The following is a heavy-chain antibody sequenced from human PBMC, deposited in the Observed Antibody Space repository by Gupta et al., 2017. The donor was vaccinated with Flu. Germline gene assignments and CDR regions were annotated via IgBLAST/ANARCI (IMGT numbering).Heavy chain of an antibody. J-gene: IGHJ4*02. CDR3: ARTWDTRDSSDY. CDR2: ISSSSSYI. D-gene: IGHD1-26*01. V-gene: IGHV3-21*01. CDR1: GFSFSTYS. Sequence: EVQLVESGGGLVKPGGSLRLSCAAPGFSFSTYSMNWVRQAPGKGLEWVSFISSSSSYIYYAESVRGRFTISRDNAKNSVYLQMNSLRAEDTAVYYCARTWDTRDSSDYWGQGTLVTVSS.